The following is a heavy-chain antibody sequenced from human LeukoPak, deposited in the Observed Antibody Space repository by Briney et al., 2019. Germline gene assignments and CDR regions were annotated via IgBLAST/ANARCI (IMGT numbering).Heavy chain of an antibody. D-gene: IGHD2-2*01. CDR3: ARTTEDCSSTSCYQYWFDP. V-gene: IGHV4-59*01. CDR1: GGSISTYY. Sequence: SETLSLTCTVSGGSISTYYWSWIRQPPGKGLEWIGYIYYTGSTSYNPSLKSRVTMSLDASKNQFSLELNSVTPADTAVYYCARTTEDCSSTSCYQYWFDPWGQGTLVTVSS. CDR2: IYYTGST. J-gene: IGHJ5*02.